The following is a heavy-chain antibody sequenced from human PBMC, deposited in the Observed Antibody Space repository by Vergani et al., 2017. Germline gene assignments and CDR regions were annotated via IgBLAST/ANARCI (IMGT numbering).Heavy chain of an antibody. V-gene: IGHV1-8*03. CDR1: GYTFTSYD. CDR2: MNPNSGNT. J-gene: IGHJ6*02. D-gene: IGHD2-15*01. Sequence: QVQLVQSGAEVKKPGASVKVSCKASGYTFTSYDINWVRQATGQGLEWMGWMNPNSGNTGYAQKFQGRVTITRNTSISTAYMELSSLRSEDTAVYYCASSSLGYCSGGSCYYPDYYYGMDVWGQGTTVTVSS. CDR3: ASSSLGYCSGGSCYYPDYYYGMDV.